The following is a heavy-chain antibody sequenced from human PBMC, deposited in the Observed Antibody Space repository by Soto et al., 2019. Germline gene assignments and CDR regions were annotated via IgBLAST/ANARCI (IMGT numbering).Heavy chain of an antibody. CDR3: ARVSYCGGDCPADAFDI. CDR1: GGTFSSYI. V-gene: IGHV1-69*02. J-gene: IGHJ3*02. CDR2: IIPILGIA. Sequence: QVQLVQSGAEVKKPGSSVKVSCKASGGTFSSYIISWVRQAPGQGLEWMGRIIPILGIANYAQKFQGRVTLTADKSPSTADMELRSLRSEDTAMYYCARVSYCGGDCPADAFDIWGQGTMVTVSS. D-gene: IGHD2-21*02.